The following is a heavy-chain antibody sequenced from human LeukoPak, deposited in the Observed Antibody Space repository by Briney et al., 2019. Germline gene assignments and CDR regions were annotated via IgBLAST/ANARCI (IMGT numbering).Heavy chain of an antibody. CDR1: GFTFSSYG. CDR2: IWYDGSNK. D-gene: IGHD4-11*01. Sequence: GGSLRLSCAASGFTFSSYGMHWVRQAPGKGLEWVAVIWYDGSNKYYADSVKGRFTISRDNAKNTVYLQMNSLRVEDTAVYYCGNHDYSDYYGGQGTLVTVSA. CDR3: GNHDYSDYY. V-gene: IGHV3-33*03. J-gene: IGHJ4*02.